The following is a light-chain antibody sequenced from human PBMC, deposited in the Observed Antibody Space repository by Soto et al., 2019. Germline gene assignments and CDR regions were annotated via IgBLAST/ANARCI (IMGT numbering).Light chain of an antibody. CDR3: QVWDSSSEWV. V-gene: IGLV3-21*02. Sequence: SYELSQPPSVSVAPGQTARITCGGNNIGTKSVHWYQQKPGQAPVLVVFNDSDRPSGIPERFSGSNSGDTATTATLTISRVEAGDEADYHCQVWDSSSEWVFGGGTKVTVL. CDR1: NIGTKS. J-gene: IGLJ3*02. CDR2: NDS.